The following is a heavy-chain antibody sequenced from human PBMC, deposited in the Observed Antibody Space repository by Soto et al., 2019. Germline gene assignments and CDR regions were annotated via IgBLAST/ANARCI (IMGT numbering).Heavy chain of an antibody. CDR2: IRSKTNNYAT. CDR3: TMHAGGPVEHSFYYYVMDV. D-gene: IGHD2-15*01. J-gene: IGHJ6*04. Sequence: EVQLVESGGGLVQPGGSLKLACLASGFPLSDSAIHWVRKASGKGLEWVGRIRSKTNNYATTYGAPVRGRFTLSRDDSKNTAYLQMNNLESEDAAVYYCTMHAGGPVEHSFYYYVMDVWGKGTTVSVLS. V-gene: IGHV3-73*01. CDR1: GFPLSDSA.